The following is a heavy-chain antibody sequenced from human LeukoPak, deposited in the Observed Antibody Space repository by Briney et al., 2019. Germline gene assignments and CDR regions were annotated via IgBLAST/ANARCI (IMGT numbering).Heavy chain of an antibody. CDR1: GFPFSGYA. CDR2: INNSGGST. Sequence: GGSLRLSCAASGFPFSGYAMPWVGRAPGKGLEWVSTINNSGGSTYYADSVKGRFTISRDNSKNTLYLQMNSLRAEDTAVYYCAKDRAVAAVTHFDYWGQGTLVTVSS. CDR3: AKDRAVAAVTHFDY. J-gene: IGHJ4*02. D-gene: IGHD6-19*01. V-gene: IGHV3-23*01.